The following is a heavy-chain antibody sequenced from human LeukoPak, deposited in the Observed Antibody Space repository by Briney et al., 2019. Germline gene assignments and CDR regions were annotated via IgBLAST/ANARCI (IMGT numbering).Heavy chain of an antibody. J-gene: IGHJ4*02. CDR1: GYTFIGYY. D-gene: IGHD5-12*01. CDR2: INPNSGVT. Sequence: ASVKVSCKASGYTFIGYYMHWVRQAPGQGLEWMGWINPNSGVTNYAQKFQGRVTMTSDTSISTAYMELTSLRSDDTAVYYCATTRVTTTRLDYWGQGTLVTVSS. V-gene: IGHV1-2*02. CDR3: ATTRVTTTRLDY.